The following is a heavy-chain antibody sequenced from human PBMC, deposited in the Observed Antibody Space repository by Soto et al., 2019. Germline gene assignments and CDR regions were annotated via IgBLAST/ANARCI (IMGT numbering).Heavy chain of an antibody. Sequence: ASVKISCKASGGTFSSNAISWVRQAPGQGLQWMGGIIPIFGTANYAQKFQGRVTITADKSTSTAYMELSSLRSEDTAVYYCASLIVITFGGVTGGALDIWGQGTMVTVSS. CDR1: GGTFSSNA. CDR2: IIPIFGTA. V-gene: IGHV1-69*06. J-gene: IGHJ3*02. D-gene: IGHD3-16*01. CDR3: ASLIVITFGGVTGGALDI.